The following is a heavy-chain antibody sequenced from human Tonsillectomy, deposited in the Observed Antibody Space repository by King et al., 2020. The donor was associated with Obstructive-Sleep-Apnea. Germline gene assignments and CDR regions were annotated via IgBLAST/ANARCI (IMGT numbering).Heavy chain of an antibody. J-gene: IGHJ4*02. CDR3: ARDMRFSGGSF. D-gene: IGHD2-15*01. V-gene: IGHV3-11*01. Sequence: VQLVESGGGLVKPGGSLRLSCAASGVTFSDYYMSWIRPAPGKGLECVSYISNSVSTTYYADSVKGRFTISRDNAKNSLYLQMNSLRAEDTAVYYCARDMRFSGGSFWGQGTLVTVSS. CDR2: ISNSVSTT. CDR1: GVTFSDYY.